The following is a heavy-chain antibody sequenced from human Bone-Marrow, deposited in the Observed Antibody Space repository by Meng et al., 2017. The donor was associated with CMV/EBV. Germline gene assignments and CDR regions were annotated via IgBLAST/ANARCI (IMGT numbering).Heavy chain of an antibody. CDR3: ARDREGYYGSGRALYYYYYGMDV. CDR2: ISSNGGSK. Sequence: GESLKISCAASGFTFSSYSMHWVRQAPGKGLEYVSVISSNGGSKYYADSVKGRFTISRDNAKNSLYLQMNSLRAEDTAVYYCARDREGYYGSGRALYYYYYGMDVWGQGTTVTVSS. V-gene: IGHV3-64*02. D-gene: IGHD3-10*01. CDR1: GFTFSSYS. J-gene: IGHJ6*02.